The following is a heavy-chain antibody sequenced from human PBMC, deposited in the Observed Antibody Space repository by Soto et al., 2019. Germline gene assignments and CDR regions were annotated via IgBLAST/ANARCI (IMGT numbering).Heavy chain of an antibody. CDR2: IYYSGST. J-gene: IGHJ5*02. CDR3: ARVTMVRGVIITPLGFDP. CDR1: GGSISSGGYY. Sequence: SLTCTVSGGSISSGGYYWSWIRQHPGKGLEWIGYIYYSGSTYYNPSLKSRVTISVDTSKNQFSLKLSSVTAADTAVYYCARVTMVRGVIITPLGFDPWGQGTLVTVSS. V-gene: IGHV4-31*03. D-gene: IGHD3-10*01.